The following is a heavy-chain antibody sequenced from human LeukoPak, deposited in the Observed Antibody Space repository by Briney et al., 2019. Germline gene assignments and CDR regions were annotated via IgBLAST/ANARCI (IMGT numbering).Heavy chain of an antibody. CDR2: ISGGSTST. V-gene: IGHV3-23*01. Sequence: GGSLRLSCAASGFTFSSYWMHWVRQAPGKGLVWVSAISGGSTSTYYADSVKGRFTISRDNSKNTLYLQMDSLRAEDTAVYYCATEQWFVNSYYFDYWGQGTLVTVSS. CDR3: ATEQWFVNSYYFDY. CDR1: GFTFSSYW. J-gene: IGHJ4*02. D-gene: IGHD3-10*01.